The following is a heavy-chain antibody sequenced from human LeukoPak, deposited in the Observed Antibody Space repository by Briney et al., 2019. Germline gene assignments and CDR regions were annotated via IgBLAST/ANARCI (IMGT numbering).Heavy chain of an antibody. J-gene: IGHJ6*03. D-gene: IGHD2-2*02. CDR3: ARGYKIGYYYMDV. V-gene: IGHV4-38-2*02. Sequence: KTSETLSLTCTVSGYSISSGYFWGWIRQPPGKGLEWIGVYHVGTTNYNPSLKSRVTISVDTSKNQFSLKLSSVTAADTAVYYCARGYKIGYYYMDVWGKGTTVTVSS. CDR1: GYSISSGYF. CDR2: VYHVGTT.